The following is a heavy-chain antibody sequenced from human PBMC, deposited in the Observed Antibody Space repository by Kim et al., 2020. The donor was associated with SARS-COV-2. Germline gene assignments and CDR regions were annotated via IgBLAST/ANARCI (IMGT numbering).Heavy chain of an antibody. CDR2: IIPIFGTA. CDR1: GGTFSSYA. V-gene: IGHV1-69*13. CDR3: ANWGYCSGGSCYGDGMDV. J-gene: IGHJ6*02. D-gene: IGHD2-15*01. Sequence: SVKVSCKASGGTFSSYAISWVRQAPGQGLEWMGGIIPIFGTANYAQKFQGRVTITADESTSTAYMELSSLRSEDTDVYYCANWGYCSGGSCYGDGMDVWGQGTTVTVS.